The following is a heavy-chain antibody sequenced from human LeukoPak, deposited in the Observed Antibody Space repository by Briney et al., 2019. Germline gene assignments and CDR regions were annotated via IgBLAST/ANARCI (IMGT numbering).Heavy chain of an antibody. Sequence: SETLSLTCTVSGYSISSDYYWGWIRQPPGKGLEWIGSVHHSGRTYYNPSLKSRVTISVDTSKNQFSLKLSSVTAADTAVYYCARLRFLEWLPHPFDYWGQGTLVTVSS. V-gene: IGHV4-38-2*02. J-gene: IGHJ4*02. D-gene: IGHD3-3*01. CDR3: ARLRFLEWLPHPFDY. CDR1: GYSISSDYY. CDR2: VHHSGRT.